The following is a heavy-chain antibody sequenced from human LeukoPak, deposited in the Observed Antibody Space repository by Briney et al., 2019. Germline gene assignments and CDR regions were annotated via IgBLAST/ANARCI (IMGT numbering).Heavy chain of an antibody. Sequence: SETLSLTCTVSGGSISNYYWSWLRQPPGKGLEWIGYVYNSGSTNYNPSLRSRVTISLDTSRNQFSLKLSSVTAADTAVYFWARDYRGFTPGWFDDWGQGTLVTVSS. CDR2: VYNSGST. V-gene: IGHV4-59*01. CDR1: GGSISNYY. CDR3: ARDYRGFTPGWFDD. J-gene: IGHJ4*02. D-gene: IGHD3-16*02.